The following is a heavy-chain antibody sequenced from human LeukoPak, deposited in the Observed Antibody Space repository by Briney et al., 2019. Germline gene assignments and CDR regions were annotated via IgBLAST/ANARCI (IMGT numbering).Heavy chain of an antibody. V-gene: IGHV4-59*01. CDR2: IYYSGST. CDR3: ARSIAVAGTGDS. CDR1: GGSISGYY. J-gene: IGHJ4*02. D-gene: IGHD6-19*01. Sequence: SETLSLTCTVSGGSISGYYWTWIRQPPGKGLGWIGYIYYSGSTNYNPSLKSRVTISVDTSKNQFSLKLSSVTAADTAVYYCARSIAVAGTGDSWGQGTLVTVSS.